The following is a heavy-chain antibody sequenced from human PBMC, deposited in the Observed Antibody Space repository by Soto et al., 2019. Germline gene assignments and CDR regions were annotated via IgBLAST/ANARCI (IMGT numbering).Heavy chain of an antibody. CDR3: ARASDGYRSGWYVGYFDY. Sequence: ASVKVSCMASGYTFTSYGVSWVRQAPGQGLEWMGWIRAYTGYTNYAQKFQGRVTITTDTSTSTAYMELRSLISDDTAVYYCARASDGYRSGWYVGYFDYWGQGTLVTVSS. V-gene: IGHV1-18*04. CDR2: IRAYTGYT. J-gene: IGHJ4*02. D-gene: IGHD6-19*01. CDR1: GYTFTSYG.